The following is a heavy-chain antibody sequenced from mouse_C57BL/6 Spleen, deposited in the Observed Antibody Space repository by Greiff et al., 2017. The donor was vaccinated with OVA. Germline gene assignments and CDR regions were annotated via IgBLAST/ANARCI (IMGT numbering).Heavy chain of an antibody. CDR3: TRDNYGSSFFAY. CDR2: ISRGGDYI. CDR1: GFTFSSYS. Sequence: EVNLMESGEGLVKPGGSLKLSCAASGFTFSSYSMSWVRQTPEQRLEWVAYISRGGDYINYADNVKGRFTFSRDNARNTLYLQRSSLKSEDTAMYYCTRDNYGSSFFAYWGQGTLVTVSA. D-gene: IGHD1-1*01. V-gene: IGHV5-9-1*02. J-gene: IGHJ3*01.